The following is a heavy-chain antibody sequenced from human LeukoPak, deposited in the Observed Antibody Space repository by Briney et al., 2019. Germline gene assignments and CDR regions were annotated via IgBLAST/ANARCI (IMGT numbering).Heavy chain of an antibody. CDR2: INPNSGGT. CDR1: GFTFTGYY. V-gene: IGHV1-2*02. CDR3: ARDFIAAAEVRQTAFDP. Sequence: ASVKVSCKASGFTFTGYYIHWVRQAPGQGLEWMGWINPNSGGTNYAQKFQGRVTMTRDTSISTAYMELSRLRSDDTAVYYCARDFIAAAEVRQTAFDPWGQGTLVTVSS. D-gene: IGHD6-13*01. J-gene: IGHJ5*02.